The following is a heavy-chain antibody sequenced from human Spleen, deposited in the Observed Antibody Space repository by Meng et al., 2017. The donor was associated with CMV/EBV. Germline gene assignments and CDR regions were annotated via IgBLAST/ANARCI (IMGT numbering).Heavy chain of an antibody. CDR3: ARARYCSSTSCYAFDY. D-gene: IGHD2-2*01. CDR1: GYTFTSYY. Sequence: ASVKVSCKASGYTFTSYYMHWVRQAPGQGLEWMGIINPSGGSTSYAQKFQGRVTMTRDTSTSTVYMELSSLRSEDTAVYYCARARYCSSTSCYAFDYWGQGTLVTVSS. CDR2: INPSGGST. V-gene: IGHV1-46*01. J-gene: IGHJ4*02.